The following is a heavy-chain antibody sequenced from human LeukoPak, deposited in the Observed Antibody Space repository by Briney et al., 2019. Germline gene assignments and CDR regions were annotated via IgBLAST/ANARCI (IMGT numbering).Heavy chain of an antibody. CDR1: GFTFDDYG. Sequence: PGGSLRLSCAASGFTFDDYGMSWVRQAPGKGLEWVSGINWNGGSTGYADSVKGRFTISRDNAKNSLYLQMNSLRGEDTAFYYCAKAQWAGYCSKSVCHGTSNWLDPWGQGTLVTVSS. J-gene: IGHJ5*02. CDR2: INWNGGST. CDR3: AKAQWAGYCSKSVCHGTSNWLDP. V-gene: IGHV3-20*04. D-gene: IGHD2-15*01.